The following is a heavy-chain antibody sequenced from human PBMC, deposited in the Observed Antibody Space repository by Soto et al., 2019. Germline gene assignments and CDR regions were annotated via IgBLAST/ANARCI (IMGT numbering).Heavy chain of an antibody. CDR2: LYSSGKT. Sequence: TSETLSLTCTVSGGSVRSSGYYWAWIRQPPGKGLEWIGSLYSSGKTYRNPSLKTRFTISTDQSRNTVYLQMDSLRADDTAIYYCAKAKNDYNWDNRPPFDYWGQGTLVTAPQ. CDR3: AKAKNDYNWDNRPPFDY. J-gene: IGHJ4*02. CDR1: GGSVRSSGYY. D-gene: IGHD1-20*01. V-gene: IGHV4-39*02.